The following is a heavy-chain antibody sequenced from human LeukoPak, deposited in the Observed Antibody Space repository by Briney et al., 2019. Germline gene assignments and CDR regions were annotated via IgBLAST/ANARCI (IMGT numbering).Heavy chain of an antibody. CDR1: GYTFTSYY. CDR3: ARDLTRITFGGVIAH. J-gene: IGHJ5*02. V-gene: IGHV1-46*01. CDR2: INPSGGST. D-gene: IGHD3-16*01. Sequence: ASVKVSCKASGYTFTSYYMHWVRQAPGQGLEWMGIINPSGGSTSYAQKFQGRVTMTRDTSTSTVYMELSSLRSEDTAVYYCARDLTRITFGGVIAHWGQGTLVTVSS.